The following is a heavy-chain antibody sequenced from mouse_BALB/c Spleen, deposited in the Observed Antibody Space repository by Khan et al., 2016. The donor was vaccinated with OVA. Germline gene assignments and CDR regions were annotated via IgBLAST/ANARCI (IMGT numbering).Heavy chain of an antibody. CDR3: ARGGRRAMDY. CDR2: IYTYTGEP. J-gene: IGHJ4*01. Sequence: QLLESGPDLKKPGETVKISCKASGYTFTNYGINWVKQAPGKGLKWMGWIYTYTGEPTYADDFKGRFAFSLETSASTAYLQINNLKNEDTATYFCARGGRRAMDYWGQGTSVTVSS. CDR1: GYTFTNYG. V-gene: IGHV9-3-1*01. D-gene: IGHD3-3*01.